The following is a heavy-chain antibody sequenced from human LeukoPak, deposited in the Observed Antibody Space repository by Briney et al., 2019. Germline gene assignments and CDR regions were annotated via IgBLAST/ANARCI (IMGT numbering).Heavy chain of an antibody. CDR1: GSTFDDYA. J-gene: IGHJ4*02. Sequence: GRSLRLSCAASGSTFDDYAMHWVRQAPGKGLEWVSGISWNSGSIAYADSVRGRFTISRDNVKNSLFLELNSLRPEDTALYYCAKDSSSGGHYFDYWGQGTLLTVSS. CDR2: ISWNSGSI. D-gene: IGHD6-6*01. CDR3: AKDSSSGGHYFDY. V-gene: IGHV3-9*01.